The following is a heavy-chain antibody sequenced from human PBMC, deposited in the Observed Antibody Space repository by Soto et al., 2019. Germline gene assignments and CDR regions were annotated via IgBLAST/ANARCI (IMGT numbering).Heavy chain of an antibody. Sequence: SQTLSLTCAISGDSVSSNSAAWNWIRHSPSRGLEWLGRTYYTSKWYNDYAVSVKSRITINPDTSKNQFSLQLNSVTPEDTAVYYCARDQFYRSGWYNTDAFDIWGQGTLVTVSS. CDR3: ARDQFYRSGWYNTDAFDI. CDR1: GDSVSSNSAA. J-gene: IGHJ3*02. D-gene: IGHD6-19*01. V-gene: IGHV6-1*01. CDR2: TYYTSKWYN.